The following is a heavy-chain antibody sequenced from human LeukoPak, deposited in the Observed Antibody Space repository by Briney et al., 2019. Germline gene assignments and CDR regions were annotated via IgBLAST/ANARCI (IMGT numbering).Heavy chain of an antibody. CDR3: ARVMDSSGSPSFDY. Sequence: ASVKVSCKASGYTFTSSGISWVRQAPGQGLEWMGWISAYNGNTNYAQKLQGRVTMTTDTSTSTAYMELRSLRSDDTAVYYCARVMDSSGSPSFDYWGQGTLVTVSS. CDR1: GYTFTSSG. V-gene: IGHV1-18*01. J-gene: IGHJ4*02. D-gene: IGHD3-22*01. CDR2: ISAYNGNT.